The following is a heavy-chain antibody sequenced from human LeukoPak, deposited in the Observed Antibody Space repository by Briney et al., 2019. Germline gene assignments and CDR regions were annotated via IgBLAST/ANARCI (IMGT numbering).Heavy chain of an antibody. D-gene: IGHD4/OR15-4a*01. CDR2: IYAGGTT. CDR1: GFTVSNKY. CDR3: ARDFLGADDDYGPDAMDA. V-gene: IGHV3-53*01. Sequence: GGSLRLSCAASGFTVSNKYMSWVRQAPGKGLEWVSVIYAGGTTYYTESVKGRFTISRDNSENTLYLQMNSLRAEDTAVYYCARDFLGADDDYGPDAMDAWGQGTTVTVSS. J-gene: IGHJ6*02.